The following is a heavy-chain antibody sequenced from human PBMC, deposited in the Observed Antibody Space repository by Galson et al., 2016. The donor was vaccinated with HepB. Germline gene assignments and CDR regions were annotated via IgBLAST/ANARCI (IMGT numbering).Heavy chain of an antibody. J-gene: IGHJ2*01. CDR2: ISWDDDK. Sequence: PALVKPTQTLTLTCTLSGFSLSTSGMCVSWIRQTPGKALEWLALISWDDDKYYSTSLQSRLAISKDISKNQVFLKMTDMEPADTATYYCARIRLVGATQMNCYLDGWGSGTQVVVSS. V-gene: IGHV2-70*01. CDR3: ARIRLVGATQMNCYLDG. D-gene: IGHD1-26*01. CDR1: GFSLSTSGMC.